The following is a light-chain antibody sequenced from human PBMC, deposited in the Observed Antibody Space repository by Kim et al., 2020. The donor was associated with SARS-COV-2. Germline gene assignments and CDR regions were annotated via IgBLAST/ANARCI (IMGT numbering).Light chain of an antibody. Sequence: QSALTQPASVSGSPGQSITISCTGASSDFGSYNYVSWYQQHPGKAPKLIIYDVTKRPSGVSNRFSGSKSGNTASLTISGLQAEDEADYFCSSCTGSSRVFGGGNKLTVL. V-gene: IGLV2-14*03. CDR1: SSDFGSYNY. CDR2: DVT. J-gene: IGLJ3*02. CDR3: SSCTGSSRV.